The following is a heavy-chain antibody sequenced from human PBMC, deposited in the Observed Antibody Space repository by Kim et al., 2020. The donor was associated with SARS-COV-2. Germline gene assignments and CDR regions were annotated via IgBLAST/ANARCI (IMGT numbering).Heavy chain of an antibody. V-gene: IGHV4-4*02. Sequence: SETLSLTCAVSGGSISSSNWWSWVRQPPGKGLEWIGEIYHSGSTNYNPSLKSRVTISVDKSKNQFSLKLSSVTAADTAVYYCARSGWWQLLRFDYWGQGTLVTVSS. D-gene: IGHD2-15*01. CDR2: IYHSGST. J-gene: IGHJ4*02. CDR1: GGSISSSNW. CDR3: ARSGWWQLLRFDY.